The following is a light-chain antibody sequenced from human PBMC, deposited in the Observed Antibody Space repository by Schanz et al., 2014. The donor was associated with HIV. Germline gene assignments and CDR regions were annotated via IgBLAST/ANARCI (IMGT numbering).Light chain of an antibody. CDR1: QSVSSN. CDR2: GAS. V-gene: IGKV3-15*01. CDR3: QQLDTYPLT. J-gene: IGKJ1*01. Sequence: EIVLTQSPGTLSLSPGERATLSCRASQSVSSNLAWYQQKPGQAPRLLIYGASTRVTGIPARFSGSGSGTEFTLTISGLQSEDFATYYCQQLDTYPLTFGLGTKVAIK.